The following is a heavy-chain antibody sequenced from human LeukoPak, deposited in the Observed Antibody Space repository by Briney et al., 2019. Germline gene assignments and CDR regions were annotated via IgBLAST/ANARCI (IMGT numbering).Heavy chain of an antibody. CDR2: IYPGDSNT. V-gene: IGHV5-51*01. D-gene: IGHD3-22*01. J-gene: IGHJ4*02. CDR1: GYTFPNYW. CDR3: ARFAYGSDYFPGHY. Sequence: GASVKISCQGSGYTFPNYWIGWVRQKPGKGLEWMGIIYPGDSNTRYSPSFQGQVTISADKSISTAYLQWSSLKASDTAMYYCARFAYGSDYFPGHYWGQGTLVTVSS.